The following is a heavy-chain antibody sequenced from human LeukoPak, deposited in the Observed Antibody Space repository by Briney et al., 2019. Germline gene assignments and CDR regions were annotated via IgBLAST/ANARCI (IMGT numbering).Heavy chain of an antibody. CDR2: FSCSGSTI. V-gene: IGHV3-11*01. J-gene: IGHJ4*02. CDR1: GFTFSDYY. Sequence: GGSLTLFCAPCGFTFSDYYVRWIRRATGEGLEWVSYFSCSGSTIYYADSVKGRFTISRDKSKHTMYLQMNSLRAEDTAVYVCAKVSCSGGSCYSIDCWGQGTLVTVS. CDR3: AKVSCSGGSCYSIDC. D-gene: IGHD2-15*01.